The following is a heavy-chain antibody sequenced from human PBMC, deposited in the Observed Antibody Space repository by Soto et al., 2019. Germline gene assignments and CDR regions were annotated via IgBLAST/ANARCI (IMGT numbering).Heavy chain of an antibody. D-gene: IGHD6-13*01. CDR2: INQSGST. V-gene: IGHV4-34*01. Sequence: QVQLQQWGAGLLKPSETLSLTCAVYGGSFSGYYWSWIRQPPGKGLEWIGEINQSGSTNYNPTLKSRVTVSVDTSQNQFSLTLSSVTAADTAVYYCARTYSSSWSPFEYWGQGTLVTVSS. J-gene: IGHJ4*02. CDR3: ARTYSSSWSPFEY. CDR1: GGSFSGYY.